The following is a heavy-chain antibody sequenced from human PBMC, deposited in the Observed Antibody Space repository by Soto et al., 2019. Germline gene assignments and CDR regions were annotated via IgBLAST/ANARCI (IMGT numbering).Heavy chain of an antibody. V-gene: IGHV4-59*11. D-gene: IGHD2-15*01. CDR1: GVSIGIHF. CDR3: ARLQYTVVTALDI. Sequence: PSETLSLTCSVSGVSIGIHFWSWIRQAPGKGPELVGYIYHTVNTNYNPALKSRVTISMDTSENQLSLQLSSVTAADTAVYYCARLQYTVVTALDIWGQGTMVTVSS. CDR2: IYHTVNT. J-gene: IGHJ3*02.